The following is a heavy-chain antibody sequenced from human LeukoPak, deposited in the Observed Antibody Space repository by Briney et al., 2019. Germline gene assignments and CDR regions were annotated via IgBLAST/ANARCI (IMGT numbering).Heavy chain of an antibody. CDR1: GYTFTSYY. D-gene: IGHD3-22*01. CDR2: INPSGGST. V-gene: IGHV1-46*01. CDR3: ARDYYDSSGYYSRTDYYYYGMDV. Sequence: ASVKVSCKASGYTFTSYYMHWVRQAPGQGLEWMGIINPSGGSTSYAQKFQGRVTMTRDTSTSTVYMELSSLRSEDTAVYYCARDYYDSSGYYSRTDYYYYGMDVWGQGTTVTVSS. J-gene: IGHJ6*02.